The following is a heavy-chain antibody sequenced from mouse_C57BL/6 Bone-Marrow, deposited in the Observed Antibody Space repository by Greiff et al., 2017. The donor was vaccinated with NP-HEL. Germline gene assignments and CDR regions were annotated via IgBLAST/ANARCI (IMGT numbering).Heavy chain of an antibody. CDR3: AREGRTAQDTWFAY. CDR2: IFPGSGST. CDR1: GYTFTDYY. D-gene: IGHD3-2*02. V-gene: IGHV1-75*01. J-gene: IGHJ3*01. Sequence: QVQLKESGPELVKPGASVKISCKASGYTFTDYYINWVKQRPGQGLEWIGWIFPGSGSTYYNEKFKGQSTLTVYKASSTAYMLLSSLTSEDSAVYFCAREGRTAQDTWFAYWGQGTLVTVSA.